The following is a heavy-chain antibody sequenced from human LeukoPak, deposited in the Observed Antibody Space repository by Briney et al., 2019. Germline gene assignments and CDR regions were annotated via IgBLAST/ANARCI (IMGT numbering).Heavy chain of an antibody. CDR1: GFTFSSYA. V-gene: IGHV3-23*01. J-gene: IGHJ6*02. CDR3: AKPLGYCSSTSCYTSNYYYYYYGMDV. CDR2: ISGSGDST. D-gene: IGHD2-2*02. Sequence: GGSLRLSCAASGFTFSSYAMTWVRQAPGKGLEWVSSISGSGDSTNYADSVKGRFSISRDNSRDTLYLQMNSLRAEDTAVYYCAKPLGYCSSTSCYTSNYYYYYYGMDVWGQGTTVTVSS.